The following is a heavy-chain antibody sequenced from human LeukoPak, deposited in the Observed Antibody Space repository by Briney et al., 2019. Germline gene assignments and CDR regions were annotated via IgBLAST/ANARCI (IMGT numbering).Heavy chain of an antibody. CDR3: ARSASVGSSLDY. CDR2: IDPSDSYT. D-gene: IGHD6-19*01. Sequence: GESLKISCKGSGYSFTSYWISWGRQRPGKGVEWMGRIDPSDSYTNYSPSFQGHVTISADKSISTAYLPWSSLKASDTAMYYCARSASVGSSLDYWGQGTLVTVSS. V-gene: IGHV5-10-1*01. J-gene: IGHJ4*02. CDR1: GYSFTSYW.